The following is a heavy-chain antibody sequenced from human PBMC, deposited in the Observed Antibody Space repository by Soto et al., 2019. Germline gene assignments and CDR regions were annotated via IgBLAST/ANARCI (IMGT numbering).Heavy chain of an antibody. CDR2: INPSGGST. D-gene: IGHD3-10*01. J-gene: IGHJ6*02. CDR3: ARDGWGGSGSYYNKPLWYYCGMDV. V-gene: IGHV1-46*01. CDR1: GYTFTSYY. Sequence: ASVKVSCKASGYTFTSYYMHWVRQAPGQGLEWMGIINPSGGSTSYAQKFQGRVTMTRDTSTSTVYMELSSLRSEDTAVYYCARDGWGGSGSYYNKPLWYYCGMDVWGQGTTVTVSS.